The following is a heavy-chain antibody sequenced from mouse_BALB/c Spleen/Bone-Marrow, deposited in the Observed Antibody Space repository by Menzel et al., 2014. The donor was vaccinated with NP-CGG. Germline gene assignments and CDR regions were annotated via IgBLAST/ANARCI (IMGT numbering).Heavy chain of an antibody. CDR1: GYTFTDYY. CDR2: IYPGSGNT. CDR3: ARWHWGAMDY. J-gene: IGHJ4*01. V-gene: IGHV1-84*02. Sequence: QVHVKQSGPELVKPGASVKISCKASGYTFTDYYINWVKQKPGQGLEWIGWIYPGSGNTKYNEKFKGKATLTVDTSSSTAYMQLSSLTSEDTAVYFCARWHWGAMDYWGQGTSVTVSS.